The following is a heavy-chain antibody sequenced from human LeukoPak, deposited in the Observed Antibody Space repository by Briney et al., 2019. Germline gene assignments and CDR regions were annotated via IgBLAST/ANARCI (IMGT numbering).Heavy chain of an antibody. CDR1: GYTFNVYG. CDR2: ISGYNGNT. D-gene: IGHD3-9*01. V-gene: IGHV1-18*01. CDR3: ARDPPYYDILTGTLDY. Sequence: GASMKVSCKASGYTFNVYGITWVRQAPGQGLEWMGWISGYNGNTNYAQKFQGRVTMTTDTSTGTAYMELRSLRSDDTAVYYCARDPPYYDILTGTLDYWGQGTLVTVSS. J-gene: IGHJ4*02.